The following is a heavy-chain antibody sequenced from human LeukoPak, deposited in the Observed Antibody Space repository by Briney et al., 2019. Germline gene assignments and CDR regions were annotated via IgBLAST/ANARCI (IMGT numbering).Heavy chain of an antibody. CDR3: ARATAFDY. J-gene: IGHJ4*02. D-gene: IGHD1-26*01. CDR1: GGSISSSSYY. V-gene: IGHV4-39*07. CDR2: IYYSGST. Sequence: PSETLSLTCTVSGGSISSSSYYWGWIRQPPGKGLEWIGSIYYSGSTYYNPSLKGRVTISVDTSKNQFSLKLSSVTAADTAVYYCARATAFDYWGQGTLVTVSS.